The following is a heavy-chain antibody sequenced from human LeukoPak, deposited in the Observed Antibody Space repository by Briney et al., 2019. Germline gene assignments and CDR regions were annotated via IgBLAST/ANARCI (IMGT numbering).Heavy chain of an antibody. CDR1: GFTFSSYG. J-gene: IGHJ4*02. CDR3: AREGIAAAAYYFDY. D-gene: IGHD6-13*01. Sequence: GGSLRLSCAASGFTFSSYGMHWVRQAPGKGLEWVAFIRYDGSNKYYADSVKGRFTISRDNSKNTLHLQMNSLRAEDTAVYYCAREGIAAAAYYFDYWGQGTLVTVSS. CDR2: IRYDGSNK. V-gene: IGHV3-30*02.